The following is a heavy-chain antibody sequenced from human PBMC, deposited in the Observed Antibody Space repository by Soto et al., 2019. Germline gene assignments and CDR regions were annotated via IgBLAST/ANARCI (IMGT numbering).Heavy chain of an antibody. CDR2: ISNDGSNE. CDR3: AKGSWYFDL. CDR1: GFTFRWFG. V-gene: IGHV3-30*18. Sequence: PGGSLRLSCAGSGFTFRWFGMNWVRQAPGKGLEWVARISNDGSNEYYVDSVKGRFTISRDNSKNTLYLQMDSLRAEDTAVYYCAKGSWYFDLWSQGSQVTVSS. J-gene: IGHJ4*02. D-gene: IGHD6-13*01.